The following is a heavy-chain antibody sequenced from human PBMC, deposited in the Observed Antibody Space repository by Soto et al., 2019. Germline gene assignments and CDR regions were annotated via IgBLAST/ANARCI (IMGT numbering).Heavy chain of an antibody. Sequence: QVQLVQSGAEVKKPGASVKVSCKASGYTFTSYAMHWVRQAPGQRLEWMGWINAGNGNTKYSQKFQGRVTITRDTSASTAYMELSSLRSEDTAVYYCVWRNDYGTFDPPNYWGQGTLVTVSS. V-gene: IGHV1-3*01. CDR2: INAGNGNT. D-gene: IGHD4-17*01. CDR1: GYTFTSYA. J-gene: IGHJ4*02. CDR3: VWRNDYGTFDPPNY.